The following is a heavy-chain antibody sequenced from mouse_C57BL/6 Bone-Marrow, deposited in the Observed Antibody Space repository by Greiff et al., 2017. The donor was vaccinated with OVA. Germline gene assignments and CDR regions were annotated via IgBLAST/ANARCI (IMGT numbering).Heavy chain of an antibody. Sequence: EVKLVESGGGLVQPGGSLSLSCAASGFTFTDYYLNWVRQPPGKALEWLGFIRNKAKGYTTEYSASVKGLFTISRDKSQSILYLQMNALRAEDSATYYCARYTYDLDYWGQGTTLTVSS. D-gene: IGHD2-3*01. V-gene: IGHV7-3*01. CDR1: GFTFTDYY. CDR3: ARYTYDLDY. J-gene: IGHJ2*01. CDR2: IRNKAKGYTT.